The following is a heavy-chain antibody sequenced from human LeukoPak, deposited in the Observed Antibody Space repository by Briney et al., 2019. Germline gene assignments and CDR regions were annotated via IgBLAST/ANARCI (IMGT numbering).Heavy chain of an antibody. Sequence: PGGSLRLYCAASGFTFSSNWMSWVRPAQGQELEWVANIKQDGSEKYYVDSVKGRFTISRDNAKNSLYLKMNSLRAEDTAVYYCARDLVIWGQGTMVTVSS. D-gene: IGHD1-26*01. J-gene: IGHJ3*02. CDR2: IKQDGSEK. CDR3: ARDLVI. CDR1: GFTFSSNW. V-gene: IGHV3-7*01.